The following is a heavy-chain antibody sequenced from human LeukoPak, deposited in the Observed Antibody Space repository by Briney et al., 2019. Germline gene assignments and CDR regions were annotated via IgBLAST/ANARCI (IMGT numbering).Heavy chain of an antibody. CDR1: GGSISSYY. Sequence: PSETLSLTCTVSGGSISSYYWSWIRQLPGKGLEWIGYIYYSGSTNYNPSLKSRVTISVDTSKNQFSLKLCSVTAADTAVYYCARHGFDAFDIWGQGTMVTVSS. J-gene: IGHJ3*02. V-gene: IGHV4-59*08. CDR3: ARHGFDAFDI. CDR2: IYYSGST.